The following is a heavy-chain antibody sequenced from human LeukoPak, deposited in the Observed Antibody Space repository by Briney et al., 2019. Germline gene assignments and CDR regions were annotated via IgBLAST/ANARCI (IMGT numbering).Heavy chain of an antibody. CDR2: IIPIFGTA. Sequence: WASVKVSCKASGGTFSSYAISWVRQAPGQGLEWMGGIIPIFGTANYARKFQGRVTITTDESTSTAYMELSSLRSEDTAVYYCARVGGIAARADAFDIWGQGTMVTVSS. CDR3: ARVGGIAARADAFDI. V-gene: IGHV1-69*05. D-gene: IGHD6-6*01. J-gene: IGHJ3*02. CDR1: GGTFSSYA.